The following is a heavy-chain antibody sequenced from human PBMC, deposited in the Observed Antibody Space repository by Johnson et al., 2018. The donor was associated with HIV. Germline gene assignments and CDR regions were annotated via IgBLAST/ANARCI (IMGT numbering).Heavy chain of an antibody. CDR3: ARAYTYGAFDV. CDR2: ISSSGSTI. Sequence: VQLVESGGGVVQPGRSLRLSCAASGFSFSSYGMHWIRQAPGKGLEWVSYISSSGSTIYYADSVKGRFTISRDNAKNSLYLQMNSLRAEDTAVYYCARAYTYGAFDVWGQGTMVTVSS. V-gene: IGHV3-48*04. D-gene: IGHD5-18*01. CDR1: GFSFSSYG. J-gene: IGHJ3*01.